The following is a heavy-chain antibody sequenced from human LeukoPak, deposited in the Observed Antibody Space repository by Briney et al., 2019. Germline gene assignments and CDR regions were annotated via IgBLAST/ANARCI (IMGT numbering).Heavy chain of an antibody. Sequence: GGSLRLSCAASGFTFSSYAMSWVRQAPGKGLEWVSAISGIGGSTYYADSVKGRFTISRDNSKNTLYLQMNSLRAEDTAVYYCAKVPSPFGVVRYFDYWGQGTLVTVSS. J-gene: IGHJ4*02. CDR3: AKVPSPFGVVRYFDY. CDR1: GFTFSSYA. D-gene: IGHD3-3*01. CDR2: ISGIGGST. V-gene: IGHV3-23*01.